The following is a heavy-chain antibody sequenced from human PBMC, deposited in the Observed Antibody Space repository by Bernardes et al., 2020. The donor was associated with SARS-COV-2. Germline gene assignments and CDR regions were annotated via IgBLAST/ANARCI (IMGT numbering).Heavy chain of an antibody. V-gene: IGHV1-2*02. CDR1: GYTFSNYY. Sequence: ASVKVSCKASGYTFSNYYMNWVRQAPGQGLEWMGWINANSGGTNYAQKFQGRVTMTRDTSISTAYMELTRLTFDDTAIYFCARDLRYVDYWGQGTLVTVSS. CDR3: ARDLRYVDY. CDR2: INANSGGT. J-gene: IGHJ4*02. D-gene: IGHD2-2*01.